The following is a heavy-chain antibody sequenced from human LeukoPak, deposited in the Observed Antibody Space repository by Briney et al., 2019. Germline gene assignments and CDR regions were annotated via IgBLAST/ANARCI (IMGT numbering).Heavy chain of an antibody. J-gene: IGHJ4*02. CDR3: AKAPYIRGYYFDF. CDR1: SFTFTNDG. D-gene: IGHD3-22*01. Sequence: GGSLRLSYPPASFTFTNDGMRWVRQAPGKGLGCVAIISHDGTIQHYGDSLKGRFTISRDNSKNTVSLQVNNLRPEDTAVYFCAKAPYIRGYYFDFWGQGIPVSVSS. V-gene: IGHV3-30*18. CDR2: ISHDGTIQ.